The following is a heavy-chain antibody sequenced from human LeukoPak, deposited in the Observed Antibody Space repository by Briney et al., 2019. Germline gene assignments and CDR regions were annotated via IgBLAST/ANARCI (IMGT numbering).Heavy chain of an antibody. CDR1: GYTFTDYY. Sequence: ASVKVSCKASGYTFTDYYIHWVRQAPGQGLEWMGWINPNSGGSNYAQKFQGRVTLTRDTSISTAYMELSRLKSDDTAVYFCARDHGSADDFWGQGTLVTVSS. J-gene: IGHJ4*02. D-gene: IGHD3-10*01. CDR3: ARDHGSADDF. V-gene: IGHV1-2*02. CDR2: INPNSGGS.